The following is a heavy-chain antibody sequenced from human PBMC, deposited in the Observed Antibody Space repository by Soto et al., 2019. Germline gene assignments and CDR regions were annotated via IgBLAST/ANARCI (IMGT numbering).Heavy chain of an antibody. CDR1: GGSISSGGYY. J-gene: IGHJ4*02. V-gene: IGHV4-31*03. CDR3: ARESKYSSSLRGFDY. D-gene: IGHD6-6*01. CDR2: IYYSGST. Sequence: QVQLQEAGPGLVKPSQTLSLTCTVSGGSISSGGYYWSWIRQHPGKGLEWIGYIYYSGSTYYNPSLKSRVTISVDTSKNQFSLKLSSVTAADTAVYYCARESKYSSSLRGFDYWGQGTLVTVSS.